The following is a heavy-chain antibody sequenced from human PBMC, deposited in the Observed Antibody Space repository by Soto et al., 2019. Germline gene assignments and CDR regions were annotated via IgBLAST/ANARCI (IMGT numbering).Heavy chain of an antibody. CDR3: ARGSDIVVVPAARFYYYGMDV. Sequence: RXSXKVSFKASGGTXTSYAIGLVRQAPGQGLEWMGGIIPIFGTANYAQKFQARLTITEDESTSTAYLELSSLRSEDTAVYYCARGSDIVVVPAARFYYYGMDVWGQGNTVTASS. D-gene: IGHD2-2*01. CDR1: GGTXTSYA. CDR2: IIPIFGTA. V-gene: IGHV1-69*13. J-gene: IGHJ6*02.